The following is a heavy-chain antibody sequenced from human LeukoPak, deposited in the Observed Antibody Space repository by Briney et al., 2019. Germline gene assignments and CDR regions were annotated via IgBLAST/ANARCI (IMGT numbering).Heavy chain of an antibody. Sequence: PGGSLRLSCAASGFTFSTYWMSWVRQAPGKGLEWVANIKQDGSETYYVDSVEGRFTISRDNAKNSLFLQVNSLRAEDTAIYYCTRGQYSYGYWGQGTVVIVSS. D-gene: IGHD5-18*01. CDR1: GFTFSTYW. CDR3: TRGQYSYGY. J-gene: IGHJ4*02. CDR2: IKQDGSET. V-gene: IGHV3-7*01.